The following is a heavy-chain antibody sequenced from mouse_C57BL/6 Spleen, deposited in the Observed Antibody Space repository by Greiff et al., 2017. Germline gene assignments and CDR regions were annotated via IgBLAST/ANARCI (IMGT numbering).Heavy chain of an antibody. D-gene: IGHD1-1*01. J-gene: IGHJ2*01. CDR1: GYTFTSFW. CDR3: ARFSSPYYGSSPYFDY. Sequence: QVQLQQPGAELVMPGASVKLSCKASGYTFTSFWMHWVKQRPGQGLEWIGEIDPSDSYTNSNQPCKGKSTLTVDKSSSTDYMQISSLTSDDAAVSYCARFSSPYYGSSPYFDYWGQGTTLTVSS. V-gene: IGHV1-69*01. CDR2: IDPSDSYT.